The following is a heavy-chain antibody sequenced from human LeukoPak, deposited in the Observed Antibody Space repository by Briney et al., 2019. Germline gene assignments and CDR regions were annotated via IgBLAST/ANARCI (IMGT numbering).Heavy chain of an antibody. V-gene: IGHV3-53*01. CDR1: GFTVSSNY. Sequence: GGSLRLSCAASGFTVSSNYMSWVRQAPGKGLEWVSVTYSGGSTYYADSVKGRFTISRDNSKNTLYLQMNSLRAEDTAVYYCARCGYSYGPPIYYYYGMDVWGQGTTVTVSS. J-gene: IGHJ6*02. CDR2: TYSGGST. D-gene: IGHD5-18*01. CDR3: ARCGYSYGPPIYYYYGMDV.